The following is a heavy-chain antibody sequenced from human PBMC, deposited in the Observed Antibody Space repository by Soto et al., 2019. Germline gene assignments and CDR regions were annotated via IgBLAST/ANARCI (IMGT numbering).Heavy chain of an antibody. Sequence: QITLKESGPTLVKPTQTLTLACTFSGFSLSTSGVGVGWIRQPPGKALEWLALIYWDDDKRYSPSLKSRLTITKDTSKNQVVLTMTNMDPVDTATYYCAHSPPQLRYFDWFDPWGQGTLVTVSS. J-gene: IGHJ5*02. D-gene: IGHD3-9*01. CDR1: GFSLSTSGVG. CDR2: IYWDDDK. V-gene: IGHV2-5*02. CDR3: AHSPPQLRYFDWFDP.